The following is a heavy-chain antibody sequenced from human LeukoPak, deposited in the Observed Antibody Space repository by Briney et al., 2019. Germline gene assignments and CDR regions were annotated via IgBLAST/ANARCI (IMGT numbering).Heavy chain of an antibody. CDR3: ARAGNTMVTDFDY. V-gene: IGHV3-21*01. Sequence: GGSLRLSCAASGFTFSSYSMNWVRQAPGKGLEWVSSISSSSSYIYYADSVKGRFTISRGNAKNSLYLQMNSLRAEDTAVYYCARAGNTMVTDFDYWGQGTLVTVSS. J-gene: IGHJ4*02. CDR2: ISSSSSYI. D-gene: IGHD5-18*01. CDR1: GFTFSSYS.